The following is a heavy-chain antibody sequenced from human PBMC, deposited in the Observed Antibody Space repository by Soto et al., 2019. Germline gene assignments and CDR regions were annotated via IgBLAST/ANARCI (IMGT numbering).Heavy chain of an antibody. CDR1: GGSISSYY. D-gene: IGHD3-22*01. Sequence: SETLSLTCTVSGGSISSYYWSWIRQPPGKGLEWIGYIYYSGSTNYNPSLKSRVTISVDTSKNQFPLKLSSVTAADTAVYYCARVITYYYDSSGYFDFWGQGTMVTV. V-gene: IGHV4-59*01. CDR2: IYYSGST. J-gene: IGHJ4*02. CDR3: ARVITYYYDSSGYFDF.